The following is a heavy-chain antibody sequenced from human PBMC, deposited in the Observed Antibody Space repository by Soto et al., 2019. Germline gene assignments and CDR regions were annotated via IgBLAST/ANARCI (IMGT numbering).Heavy chain of an antibody. Sequence: PGGSLRLSCAASGFTFSDYYMSWIRQAPGKGLEWVSYISSSSSYTNYADSVKGRFTISRDNAKNSLYLQMNSLRAEDTAVYYCARDDAEHDYGDYVDYWGQGTLVTVPQ. CDR3: ARDDAEHDYGDYVDY. D-gene: IGHD4-17*01. V-gene: IGHV3-11*06. J-gene: IGHJ4*02. CDR1: GFTFSDYY. CDR2: ISSSSSYT.